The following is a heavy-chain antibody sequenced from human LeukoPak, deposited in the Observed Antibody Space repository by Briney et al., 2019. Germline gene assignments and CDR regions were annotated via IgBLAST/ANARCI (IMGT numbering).Heavy chain of an antibody. V-gene: IGHV3-48*01. CDR2: ISSRSSPI. CDR1: GFTFSSYS. D-gene: IGHD1-26*01. Sequence: GGSLRLSCAASGFTFSSYSMNWVRQAPGKGLEWVSYISSRSSPIYYADSVKGRFTISRDNSKNTLYLQMNSLRAEDTAVYYCATSKYSGSYWGQGTLVTVSS. J-gene: IGHJ4*02. CDR3: ATSKYSGSY.